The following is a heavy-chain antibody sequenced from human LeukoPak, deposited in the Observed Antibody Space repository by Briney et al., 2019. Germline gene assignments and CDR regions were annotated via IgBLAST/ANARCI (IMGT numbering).Heavy chain of an antibody. J-gene: IGHJ4*02. Sequence: ASVKVSCKASGYTFTGYYMHWVQQAPGQGLEWMGWINPNSGGTNYAQKFQGRVTMTRDTSISTAYMELSRLRSDDTAVYYCARVQGYCSSTSCYPDTNFDYWGQGTLVTVSS. D-gene: IGHD2-2*01. CDR1: GYTFTGYY. CDR2: INPNSGGT. CDR3: ARVQGYCSSTSCYPDTNFDY. V-gene: IGHV1-2*02.